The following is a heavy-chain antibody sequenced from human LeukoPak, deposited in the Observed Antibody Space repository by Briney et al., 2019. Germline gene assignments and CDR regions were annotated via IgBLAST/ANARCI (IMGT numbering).Heavy chain of an antibody. CDR2: INPNSGGT. V-gene: IGHV1-2*02. J-gene: IGHJ6*03. CDR1: GYTFTGYY. Sequence: GASVKVSCKASGYTFTGYYMHWVRQAPGQGLEWMGWINPNSGGTNYAQKFQGRVTMTRDTSISTAYMEVGRLRSDDTAVYYCARVFYAKDIVVVPAYYYYYLDVWGKGTTVTVSS. D-gene: IGHD2-2*01. CDR3: ARVFYAKDIVVVPAYYYYYLDV.